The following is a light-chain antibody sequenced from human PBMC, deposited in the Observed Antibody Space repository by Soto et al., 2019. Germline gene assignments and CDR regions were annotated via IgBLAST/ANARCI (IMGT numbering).Light chain of an antibody. CDR2: ENN. V-gene: IGLV1-40*01. Sequence: QPVLTQPPSVSEAPGQRVTISCTGSSSNIGAGYEAHWYQQVPGPAPKLLIYENNNRPSGVPDRFSGSKSGTSASLAITGLQAEDEAEYYCQSYDSSLSGYVFGTGTKLTVL. CDR3: QSYDSSLSGYV. J-gene: IGLJ1*01. CDR1: SSNIGAGYE.